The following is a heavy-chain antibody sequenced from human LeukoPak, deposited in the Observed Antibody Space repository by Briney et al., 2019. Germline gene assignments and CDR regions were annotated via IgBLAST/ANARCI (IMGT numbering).Heavy chain of an antibody. D-gene: IGHD3-10*01. CDR2: ISYSRST. V-gene: IGHV4-30-4*01. CDR3: ARDSRLYGSGSYYSFDY. CDR1: GGSISSGDYY. Sequence: SETLSLTCTVSGGSISSGDYYWSWIRQPPGKGLEWIGYISYSRSTYYTPSLKRRITISMDTSKNQFTLRLSTVTAADTAVYYCARDSRLYGSGSYYSFDYWGQGTLVTVSS. J-gene: IGHJ4*02.